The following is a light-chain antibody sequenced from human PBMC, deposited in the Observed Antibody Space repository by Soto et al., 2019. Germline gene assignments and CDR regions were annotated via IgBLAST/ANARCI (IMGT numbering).Light chain of an antibody. CDR2: LNSGGSH. CDR1: SGHSSYA. V-gene: IGLV4-69*01. J-gene: IGLJ2*01. CDR3: QTWGTGIVV. Sequence: QLVLTQSPSASASLGASVKLTCTLSSGHSSYAIAWHQQQPEKGPRYLMELNSGGSHSKGDGIPDRFSGSSSGAERYLTISSLQSEDEADYYCQTWGTGIVVFGGGTKLTVL.